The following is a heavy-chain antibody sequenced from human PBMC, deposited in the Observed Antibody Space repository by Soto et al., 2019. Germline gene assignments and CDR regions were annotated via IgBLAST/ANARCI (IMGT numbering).Heavy chain of an antibody. CDR1: GGSISSYY. CDR3: ARDTESSGYYFDY. D-gene: IGHD3-22*01. Sequence: LSLTCTVSGGSISSYYWSWIRQPPGKGLEWIGYIYYSGSTYYNPSLKSRVTISVDTSKNQFSLKLSSVTAADTAVYYCARDTESSGYYFDYWGQGTLVTVSS. J-gene: IGHJ4*02. CDR2: IYYSGST. V-gene: IGHV4-59*12.